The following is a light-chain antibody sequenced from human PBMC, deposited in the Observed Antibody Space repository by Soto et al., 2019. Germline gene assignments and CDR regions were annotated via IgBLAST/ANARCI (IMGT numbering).Light chain of an antibody. Sequence: EIVLTQSPGTLSLSPGERATLSCRASQSGSSSYLAWYQQKPGQAPRLLIYGASSRATGIPDRFSGSGSGTDFTLTISRLEPEDFAVYYCQQYGNSPWTFGQGTKVEIK. CDR3: QQYGNSPWT. J-gene: IGKJ1*01. CDR1: QSGSSSY. CDR2: GAS. V-gene: IGKV3-20*01.